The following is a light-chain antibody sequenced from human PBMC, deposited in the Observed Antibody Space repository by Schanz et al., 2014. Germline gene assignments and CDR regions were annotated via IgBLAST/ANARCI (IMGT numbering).Light chain of an antibody. J-gene: IGKJ3*01. CDR3: HQYGSSPFT. CDR1: QSVSSTY. V-gene: IGKV3-20*01. CDR2: GAS. Sequence: ETVLTQSPGTLSLSPGERATLSCRASQSVSSTYLAWYQQKAGQAPRLLVYGASSRASGIPDRFSGSGSGTDLTLTISRLEPEDFAVYYCHQYGSSPFTFGPGTTVDIK.